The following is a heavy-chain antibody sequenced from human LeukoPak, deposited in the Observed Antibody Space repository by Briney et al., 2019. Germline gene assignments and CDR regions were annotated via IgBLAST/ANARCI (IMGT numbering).Heavy chain of an antibody. CDR3: ARPYYDNSGYSFDY. Sequence: AGGSLRLSCAASGFTFSSYSMNWVRQAPGKGLEWVSHISSSSTIYYADSVKGRFTISRDNAKNSLYLQMNSLRAEDTAVYYCARPYYDNSGYSFDYWGQGTLVTVSP. CDR1: GFTFSSYS. CDR2: ISSSSTI. J-gene: IGHJ4*02. V-gene: IGHV3-48*04. D-gene: IGHD3-22*01.